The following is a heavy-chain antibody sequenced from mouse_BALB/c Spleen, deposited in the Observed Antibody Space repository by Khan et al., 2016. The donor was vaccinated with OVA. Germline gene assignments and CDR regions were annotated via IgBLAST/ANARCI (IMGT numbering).Heavy chain of an antibody. CDR2: VSDGGNDT. V-gene: IGHV5-4*02. CDR3: TRGGCGSEFAY. D-gene: IGHD3-1*01. Sequence: EVELVESGGGLVKPGGSLKLSCAASGFTFSDYYMYWVRQTPEKRLEWVATVSDGGNDTSYPDSVKGRFTISRDNAKNNLYLQMNSLKSEDTAIYYCTRGGCGSEFAYWGQGTLVTVSA. J-gene: IGHJ3*01. CDR1: GFTFSDYY.